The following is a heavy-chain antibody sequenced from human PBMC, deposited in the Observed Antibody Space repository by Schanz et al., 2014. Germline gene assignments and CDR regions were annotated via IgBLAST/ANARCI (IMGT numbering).Heavy chain of an antibody. CDR1: GGSISSGGSS. CDR3: ARSPGDFPGWFDS. Sequence: QLQLQESGSGLVKPSQTLSLTCGVSGGSISSGGSSWNWIRLPPGKGLEWIGYIYHSGSTYYNPSLRSRVAMSIARSKNRFSLILNCVTAADTAVYYCARSPGDFPGWFDSWGQGTLVIVSS. J-gene: IGHJ5*01. D-gene: IGHD4-17*01. CDR2: IYHSGST. V-gene: IGHV4-30-2*01.